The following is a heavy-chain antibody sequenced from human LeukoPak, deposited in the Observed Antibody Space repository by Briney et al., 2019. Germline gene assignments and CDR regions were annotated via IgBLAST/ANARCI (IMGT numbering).Heavy chain of an antibody. Sequence: SETLSLTCTVSGGSFSSGSYYWSWIRQPPGKGLEWIGHIYYNGVTNYNPSLKSRVTISVDTSKNHFSLNLRSVTAADTAVYYCAREADYGSGSYPDYWGQGTLVTVSS. J-gene: IGHJ4*02. V-gene: IGHV4-61*03. CDR3: AREADYGSGSYPDY. CDR2: IYYNGVT. D-gene: IGHD3-10*01. CDR1: GGSFSSGSYY.